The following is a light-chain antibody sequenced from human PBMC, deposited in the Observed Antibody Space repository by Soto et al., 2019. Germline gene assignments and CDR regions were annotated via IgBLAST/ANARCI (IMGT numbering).Light chain of an antibody. CDR3: QQSYSTPRT. CDR2: DAS. V-gene: IGKV1-5*01. CDR1: QTISSW. Sequence: IQVTQSPSTLSASVGDRVTITCRASQTISSWLAWYQQKPGKAPKLLIYDASSLESGVPSRFSGSGSGTEFTLTISSLQPEDFATYYCQQSYSTPRTFGQGTKVDIK. J-gene: IGKJ1*01.